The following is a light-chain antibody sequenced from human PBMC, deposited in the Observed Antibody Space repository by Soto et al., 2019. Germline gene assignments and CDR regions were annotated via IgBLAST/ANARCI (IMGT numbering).Light chain of an antibody. Sequence: QSALTQPRSVSGSPGQSVTISCTGTSSDIGGYTYVSWYQQHPGKAPKLMIYNVSQRPSGVPDRFSGSKSGNTASLTISGLQAEDEADYYCCSYAGSYTFVFGGGTKVTVL. CDR1: SSDIGGYTY. CDR2: NVS. CDR3: CSYAGSYTFV. J-gene: IGLJ3*02. V-gene: IGLV2-11*01.